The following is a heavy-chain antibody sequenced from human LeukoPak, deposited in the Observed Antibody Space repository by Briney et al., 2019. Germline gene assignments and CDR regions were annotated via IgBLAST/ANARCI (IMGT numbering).Heavy chain of an antibody. CDR3: AMKAVPRPRLYDAFDF. Sequence: PGGSLRLSCVASGFTFRRYDMHWVRQAQGKGLEWVAVISDDGRKQIYADSVKGRFTISRDNSKNTLYLQMNSLRADDTAVYYCAMKAVPRPRLYDAFDFWGQGTVVTVSS. V-gene: IGHV3-30*04. CDR2: ISDDGRKQ. CDR1: GFTFRRYD. D-gene: IGHD2-2*02. J-gene: IGHJ3*01.